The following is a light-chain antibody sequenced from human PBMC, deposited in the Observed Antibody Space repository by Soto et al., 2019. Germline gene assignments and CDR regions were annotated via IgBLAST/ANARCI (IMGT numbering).Light chain of an antibody. Sequence: QSVLTQPPSASGSPGQSVTISCTGTSSDVGGYDYVSWYQQHPGKAPILIIYEVTKRPSGVPGRFSASKSGNTASLTVSGLQPEDEADYYCSSYAGNTNLVFGGGTKVTVL. CDR1: SSDVGGYDY. CDR3: SSYAGNTNLV. J-gene: IGLJ3*02. V-gene: IGLV2-8*01. CDR2: EVT.